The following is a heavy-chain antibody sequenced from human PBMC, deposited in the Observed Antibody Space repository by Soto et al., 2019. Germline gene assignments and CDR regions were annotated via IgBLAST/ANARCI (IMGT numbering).Heavy chain of an antibody. Sequence: EVQLVQSGAEVKKPGESLKISCKGSGYSFTSYWIGWVRQMPGKGLEWMGIIYPGDSDTRYSPSFQGQVTISADKSISTAYLQWSSLKASDTAMYYCARCHFSSGWYRDAFDIWGQGTMVTVSS. D-gene: IGHD6-19*01. CDR1: GYSFTSYW. CDR2: IYPGDSDT. V-gene: IGHV5-51*03. J-gene: IGHJ3*02. CDR3: ARCHFSSGWYRDAFDI.